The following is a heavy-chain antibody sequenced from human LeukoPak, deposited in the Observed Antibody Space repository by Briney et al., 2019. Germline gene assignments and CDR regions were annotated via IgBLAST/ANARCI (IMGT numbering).Heavy chain of an antibody. CDR2: IYYSGST. Sequence: NPSETLSLTCTVSGGSISGYYWSWIRQPPGKGLEWIGYIYYSGSTNYNPSLKSRLTISIDTSENQFSLTLRSVTAADTAVYYCAREGYSSGWNDYWGQGTLVTVSS. D-gene: IGHD6-19*01. CDR3: AREGYSSGWNDY. J-gene: IGHJ4*02. V-gene: IGHV4-59*12. CDR1: GGSISGYY.